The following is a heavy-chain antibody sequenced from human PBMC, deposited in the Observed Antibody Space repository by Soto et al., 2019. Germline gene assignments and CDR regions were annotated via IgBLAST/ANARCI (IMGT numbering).Heavy chain of an antibody. CDR1: GGSISSNSYY. J-gene: IGHJ6*02. CDR2: IYYSGST. D-gene: IGHD4-4*01. V-gene: IGHV4-39*01. Sequence: QLQLQESGPGLVKPSETLSLTCTVSGGSISSNSYYWGWIRQPPGKGLEWIGSIYYSGSTQYNPSLKSRVTISVDTSKNQISLKLSSVTAADTAVYYCARQLQFYYYAMDVWGQGTTVTVSS. CDR3: ARQLQFYYYAMDV.